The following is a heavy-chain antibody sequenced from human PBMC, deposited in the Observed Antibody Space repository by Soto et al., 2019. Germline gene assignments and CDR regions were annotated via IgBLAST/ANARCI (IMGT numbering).Heavy chain of an antibody. D-gene: IGHD3-3*01. J-gene: IGHJ5*02. CDR2: INSDGSST. V-gene: IGHV3-74*01. Sequence: EVQLVESGGGLVQPGGSLRLSCAASGFTFSSYWMHWVRQAPGKGLVWVSRINSDGSSTSYADSVKGRFTISRDNAKNTLYLQMNSLRADDTAVYYCSRDHHYDFWSGYGWFDPWGQGTLVTVSS. CDR1: GFTFSSYW. CDR3: SRDHHYDFWSGYGWFDP.